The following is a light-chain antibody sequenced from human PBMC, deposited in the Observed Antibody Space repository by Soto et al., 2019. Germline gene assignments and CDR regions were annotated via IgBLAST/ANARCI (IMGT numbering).Light chain of an antibody. J-gene: IGLJ3*02. Sequence: QSVLTQPRSVSGSPGQSVTISCTGTSSDVGGYNYVSWYQQHPGKAPKLMIYDVSKRPSGVPDRFSGSKSGNTASLTISGLQAEDEADYYCCSYAGIYTWVFGGGTKVTVL. CDR3: CSYAGIYTWV. CDR1: SSDVGGYNY. V-gene: IGLV2-11*01. CDR2: DVS.